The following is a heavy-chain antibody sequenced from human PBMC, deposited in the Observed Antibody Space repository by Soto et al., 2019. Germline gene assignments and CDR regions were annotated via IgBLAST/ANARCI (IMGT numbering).Heavy chain of an antibody. J-gene: IGHJ4*02. V-gene: IGHV3-30*02. Sequence: HPGGSLRLSCAASGFTFGSYGMHWVRQAPGKGLEWVAVISWNRGNIDYADSVKGRFTISRDNSKNSLYLQMNSLRAEDTALYYCAKGPSVVIATYYFDYWGQGTLVTVSS. CDR3: AKGPSVVIATYYFDY. CDR1: GFTFGSYG. D-gene: IGHD2-21*01. CDR2: ISWNRGNI.